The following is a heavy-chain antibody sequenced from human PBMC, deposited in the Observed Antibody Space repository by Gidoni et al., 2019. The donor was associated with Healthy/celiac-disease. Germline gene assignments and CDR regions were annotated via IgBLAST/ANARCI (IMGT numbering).Heavy chain of an antibody. CDR1: VFTFSSSS. CDR2: ISSSSSTI. J-gene: IGHJ4*02. D-gene: IGHD3-22*01. CDR3: ARDRTLYDSSDY. V-gene: IGHV3-48*02. Sequence: EVQLVESGGGLVQPGGSLRLSCAASVFTFSSSSMNWVRKAPGKGLEWVSYISSSSSTIYYADSVKGRFTISRDNAKNSLYLQMNSLRDEDTAVYYCARDRTLYDSSDYWGQGTLATVSS.